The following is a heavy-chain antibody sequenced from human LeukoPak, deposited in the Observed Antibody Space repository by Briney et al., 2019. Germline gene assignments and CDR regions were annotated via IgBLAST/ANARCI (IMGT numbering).Heavy chain of an antibody. D-gene: IGHD3-22*01. J-gene: IGHJ4*02. V-gene: IGHV3-11*01. CDR1: GFTFSDYH. CDR3: AREGSYYDSSGYYSSFDY. Sequence: GGSLRLSCAASGFTFSDYHMSWIRQAPGKGLEWVSYISSSGSIIYYADSVKGRFTISRDNAKNSLYLQMNSLRVEDTAVYYCAREGSYYDSSGYYSSFDYWGQGTLVTVSS. CDR2: ISSSGSII.